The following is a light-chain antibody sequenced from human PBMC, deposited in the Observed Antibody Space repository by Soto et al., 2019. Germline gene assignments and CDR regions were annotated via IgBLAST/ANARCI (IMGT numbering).Light chain of an antibody. CDR2: PAS. J-gene: IGKJ1*01. V-gene: IGKV1-12*01. Sequence: DIQMTQSPSSISASVGARVPITCRASQPISSWLAWYQQVPGQAPYLLIYPASTLQSGVPSRFSGSGSGTDFTLTINSLQPEDFATYFCQQGYNFPRAFGQGTKVDIK. CDR3: QQGYNFPRA. CDR1: QPISSW.